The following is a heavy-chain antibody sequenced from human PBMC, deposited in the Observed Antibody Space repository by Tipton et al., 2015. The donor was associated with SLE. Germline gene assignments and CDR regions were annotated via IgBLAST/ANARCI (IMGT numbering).Heavy chain of an antibody. CDR3: VRLELPATKADY. Sequence: TLSLTCTVSGGSITNHYWNWIRQPPGKGLEWIGYIHYSGTTHDNPSLKSRVTVSVEMSKNQFSLKLSSVTAADTAVYYCVRLELPATKADYWGPGTLVTVSS. J-gene: IGHJ4*02. D-gene: IGHD5-24*01. V-gene: IGHV4-59*08. CDR1: GGSITNHY. CDR2: IHYSGTT.